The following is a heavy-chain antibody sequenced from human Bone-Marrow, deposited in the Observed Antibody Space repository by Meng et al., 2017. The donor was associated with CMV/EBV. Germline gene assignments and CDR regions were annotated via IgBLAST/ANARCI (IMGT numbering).Heavy chain of an antibody. Sequence: GESLKISCAASGFTFSSYGMHWVRQAPGKGLEWVAFIRYDGSNKYYADSVKGRFTISRDNSKNTLYLQMNSLRAEDTAVYYCAKDPSFYYYDSSGYLAYWGQGTLVTVSS. CDR1: GFTFSSYG. D-gene: IGHD3-22*01. CDR2: IRYDGSNK. J-gene: IGHJ4*02. V-gene: IGHV3-30*02. CDR3: AKDPSFYYYDSSGYLAY.